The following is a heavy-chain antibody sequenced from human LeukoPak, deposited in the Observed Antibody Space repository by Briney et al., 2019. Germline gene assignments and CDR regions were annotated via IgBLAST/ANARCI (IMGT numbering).Heavy chain of an antibody. V-gene: IGHV3-23*01. CDR3: ASTASYYYYYMDV. D-gene: IGHD4-17*01. CDR1: GFTFSSYA. Sequence: GGSLRLSCAASGFTFSSYAMSWVRQAPGKGLEWVSAISGSGGSTYYADSVKGRFTIPRDNSKNTLYLQMNSLRAEDTAVYYCASTASYYYYYMDVWGKGTTVTISS. J-gene: IGHJ6*03. CDR2: ISGSGGST.